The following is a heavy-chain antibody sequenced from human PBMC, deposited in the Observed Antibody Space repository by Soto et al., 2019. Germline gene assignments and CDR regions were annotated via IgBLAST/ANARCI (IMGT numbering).Heavy chain of an antibody. D-gene: IGHD3-22*01. J-gene: IGHJ6*02. CDR2: IYPGDSDT. CDR1: GYSFTSYW. CDR3: ARHSYYYDSSGYLAGYGMDV. V-gene: IGHV5-51*01. Sequence: GEALKISCKGSGYSFTSYWIGWVRQMPGKGLEWMGIIYPGDSDTRYSPSFQGQVTISADKSISTAYLQWSSLKASDTAMYYCARHSYYYDSSGYLAGYGMDVWGQGTTVTVSS.